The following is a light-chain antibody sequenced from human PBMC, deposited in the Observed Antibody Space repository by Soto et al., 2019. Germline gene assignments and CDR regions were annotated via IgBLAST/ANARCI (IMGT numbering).Light chain of an antibody. CDR2: KAS. CDR1: QSISSW. J-gene: IGKJ1*01. Sequence: DIQMTQSPSTLSASVGDRVTITCRASQSISSWLAWYQQKPGKAPKLLIYKASSLESGVPSRFSGSGSGTEFTLTINSLLPDDFATYYCQQYNSYRRTFGQGTKVEIK. CDR3: QQYNSYRRT. V-gene: IGKV1-5*03.